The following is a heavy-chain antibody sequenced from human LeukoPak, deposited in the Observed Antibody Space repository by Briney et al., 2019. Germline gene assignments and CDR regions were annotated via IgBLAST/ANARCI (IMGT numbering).Heavy chain of an antibody. D-gene: IGHD1-26*01. CDR3: TTELDSGSYFHHYFDY. Sequence: GGSLSLFCGASGFTFSNVWMRWVRQAPGKGREWVGRNKSKTDGGTSDYAAPVKGRFTISRDDSKNTLYLQMNSLKTEDTAVYYCTTELDSGSYFHHYFDYWGQGTLVTVSS. V-gene: IGHV3-15*01. CDR1: GFTFSNVW. CDR2: NKSKTDGGTS. J-gene: IGHJ4*02.